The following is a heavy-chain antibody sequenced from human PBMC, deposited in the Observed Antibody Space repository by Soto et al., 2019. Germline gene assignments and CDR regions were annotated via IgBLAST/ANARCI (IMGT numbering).Heavy chain of an antibody. CDR3: AREGIRSPLYY. J-gene: IGHJ4*02. Sequence: EVQLVESGGGLVQPGGSLRLSCAVSGFTVSSNYMSWVRQAPGKGLEWVSVIYSGGSTYYADSVKGRITISRDNPKTTLYLQTNSLNAEDTAVYYCAREGIRSPLYYWGQGTLVTVSS. CDR1: GFTVSSNY. V-gene: IGHV3-66*01. D-gene: IGHD4-17*01. CDR2: IYSGGST.